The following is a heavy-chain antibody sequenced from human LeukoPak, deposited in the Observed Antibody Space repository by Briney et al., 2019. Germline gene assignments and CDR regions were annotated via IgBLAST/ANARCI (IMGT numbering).Heavy chain of an antibody. CDR1: GFTDSSNY. J-gene: IGHJ5*02. Sequence: PGGSLRLSCAASGFTDSSNYMSWVRQAPGKGLEWVSVIYNVGNSHYAGSVKGRFTISRDISKNTVYLQMNSLRAEDTAMYFCARSSRYYYDSSGYYPGPPDHWGQGTLVTVSS. CDR3: ARSSRYYYDSSGYYPGPPDH. V-gene: IGHV3-53*01. D-gene: IGHD3-22*01. CDR2: IYNVGNS.